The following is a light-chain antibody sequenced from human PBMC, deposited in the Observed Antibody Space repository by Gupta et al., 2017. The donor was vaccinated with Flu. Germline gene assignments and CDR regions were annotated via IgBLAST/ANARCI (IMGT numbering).Light chain of an antibody. CDR1: KLGDKY. Sequence: SYELTQPPSVSVSPGQTASIPCSGDKLGDKYACWYQQKPGQSPVLVIYQDSKRPSGIPDRFSGSNSGNTATMNISGTQAMDEADDYCQEWDSSTAGVFGTGTKVTVL. J-gene: IGLJ1*01. V-gene: IGLV3-1*01. CDR2: QDS. CDR3: QEWDSSTAGV.